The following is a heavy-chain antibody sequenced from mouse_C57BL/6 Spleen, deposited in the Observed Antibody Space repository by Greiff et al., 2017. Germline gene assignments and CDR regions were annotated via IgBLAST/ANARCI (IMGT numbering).Heavy chain of an antibody. D-gene: IGHD1-1*01. CDR1: GYTFTSYW. Sequence: QVQLQQPGAELVMPGASVKLSCKASGYTFTSYWMHWVKQRPGQGLEWIGEIDPSDSYTNYNQKFKGKSTLTVDKSSSTAYMQLSSLTSEDSAVYYCARAHYYDSSYVWYYDVWGTATTVTVAS. CDR2: IDPSDSYT. CDR3: ARAHYYDSSYVWYYDV. J-gene: IGHJ1*03. V-gene: IGHV1-69*01.